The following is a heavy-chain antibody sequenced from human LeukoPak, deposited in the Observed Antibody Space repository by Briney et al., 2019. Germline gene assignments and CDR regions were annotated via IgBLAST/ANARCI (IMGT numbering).Heavy chain of an antibody. J-gene: IGHJ4*02. CDR3: ARGVEVAVPFDY. V-gene: IGHV3-21*01. CDR1: GFTFSSYS. CDR2: ISSSSSYI. Sequence: GGSLRLSCAASGFTFSSYSMNWVRQAPGKGLEWVSSISSSSSYIYYADSVKGRFTISRDNAKNSLYLQMNSLRAEDTAVYYCARGVEVAVPFDYWGQGTLVTVSS. D-gene: IGHD6-19*01.